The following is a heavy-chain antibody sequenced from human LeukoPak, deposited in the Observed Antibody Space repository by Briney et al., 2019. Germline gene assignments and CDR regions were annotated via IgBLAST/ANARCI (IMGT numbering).Heavy chain of an antibody. V-gene: IGHV5-51*01. D-gene: IGHD5-18*01. Sequence: GESLKISRKGSGYSFTSYWIGWVRQMPGKGLEWMGIIYPGDSDTRYSPSFQGQVTISADKSISTAYLQWSSLKASDAAMYYCARPVGEYSYGVDAFDIWGQGTMVTVSS. CDR3: ARPVGEYSYGVDAFDI. CDR2: IYPGDSDT. CDR1: GYSFTSYW. J-gene: IGHJ3*02.